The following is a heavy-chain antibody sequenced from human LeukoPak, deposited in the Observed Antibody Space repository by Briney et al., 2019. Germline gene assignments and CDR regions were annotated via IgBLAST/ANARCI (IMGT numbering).Heavy chain of an antibody. CDR2: IVGSGAGT. D-gene: IGHD1-14*01. CDR3: AKGKAHDNLDWFDP. J-gene: IGHJ5*02. V-gene: IGHV3-23*01. CDR1: GFTFSGYA. Sequence: GGSLRLSCAASGFTFSGYAMTWVRQAPGKGLEWVSSIVGSGAGTFCADSVKGRFTISRDNSKSTMYLQMNSLRADDTAVYYCAKGKAHDNLDWFDPWGQGDLVTVSS.